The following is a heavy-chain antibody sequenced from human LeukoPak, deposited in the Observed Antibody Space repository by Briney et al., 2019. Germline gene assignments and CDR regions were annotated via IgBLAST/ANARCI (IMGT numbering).Heavy chain of an antibody. V-gene: IGHV3-73*01. CDR1: GFTFSNYW. J-gene: IGHJ4*02. D-gene: IGHD6-13*01. CDR3: TSHSSSSPDY. CDR2: IRSKANSYAT. Sequence: GGSLRLSCETSGFTFSNYWMSWVRQASGKGLEWVGRIRSKANSYATAYAASVKGRFTISRDDSKNTAYLQMNSLKTEDTAVYYCTSHSSSSPDYWGQGTLVTVSS.